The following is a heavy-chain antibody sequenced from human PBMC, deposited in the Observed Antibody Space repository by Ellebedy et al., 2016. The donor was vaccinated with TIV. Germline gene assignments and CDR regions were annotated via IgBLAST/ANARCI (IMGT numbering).Heavy chain of an antibody. V-gene: IGHV3-48*04. CDR2: ISHSSLTI. CDR3: ARDLGWGKERINDAFDI. CDR1: GFSFTSYG. J-gene: IGHJ3*02. Sequence: GESLKISCAASGFSFTSYGMNWVRQAPGKGLEWISYISHSSLTIKSADSVKGRFTVSRDNSQNSLYLQMNSLRVEDKDMYYCARDLGWGKERINDAFDIWGQGTTVTVSS. D-gene: IGHD3-3*01.